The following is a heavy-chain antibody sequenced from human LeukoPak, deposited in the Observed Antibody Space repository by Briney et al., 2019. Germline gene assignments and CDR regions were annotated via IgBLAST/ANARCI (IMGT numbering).Heavy chain of an antibody. D-gene: IGHD5-24*01. J-gene: IGHJ4*02. CDR3: ASFPPVGRLEMATIVGRGDRADTLFDY. CDR1: GFTFSSYA. Sequence: GGSLRLSCAASGFTFSSYAMSWVRQAPGKGLEWVSAISGSGGSTYYADSVKGRFTISRDNSKNTLYLQMNSLRAEDTAVYYCASFPPVGRLEMATIVGRGDRADTLFDYWGQGTLVTVSS. CDR2: ISGSGGST. V-gene: IGHV3-23*01.